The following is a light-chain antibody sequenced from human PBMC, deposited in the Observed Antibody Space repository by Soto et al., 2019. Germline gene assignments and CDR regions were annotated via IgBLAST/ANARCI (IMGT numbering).Light chain of an antibody. V-gene: IGLV2-11*01. CDR1: SSDVGGYNY. CDR3: CSYAGSYTLV. CDR2: DVS. J-gene: IGLJ2*01. Sequence: QSALTQPRSVSGSPGQSVTISCTGTSSDVGGYNYVSWYQQHPGKAPKVMIYDVSKRPSGVPDRISGSKSGNTASLTISGLQAEDGADYYCCSYAGSYTLVFGGGTKVTVL.